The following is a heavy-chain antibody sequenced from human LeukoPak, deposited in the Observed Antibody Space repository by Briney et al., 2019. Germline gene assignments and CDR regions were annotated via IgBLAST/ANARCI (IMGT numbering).Heavy chain of an antibody. CDR3: ALYCSGGSCYSIGGAFDI. V-gene: IGHV3-23*01. Sequence: GGSLRLSCAASGFTFSNYAMSWVRQAPGKGLEWVSAISRSGTDTYYADSVKGRSTISRDNSRNTLYLQMNSLRDEDTAVYFCALYCSGGSCYSIGGAFDIWGQGTLVTVSS. CDR2: ISRSGTDT. J-gene: IGHJ3*02. D-gene: IGHD2-15*01. CDR1: GFTFSNYA.